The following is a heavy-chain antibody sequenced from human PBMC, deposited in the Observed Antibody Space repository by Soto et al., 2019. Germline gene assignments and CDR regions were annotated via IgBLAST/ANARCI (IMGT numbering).Heavy chain of an antibody. Sequence: EVQLWESGGGLVQPGGSLRLSCAASGFTFSSYPMMWVRQAPGKGLELVSRMSGDGIIDYADSVKGRFTISRDNSKNTLYLQMNSLRAEDTAVYYCAKDGGRTSSLGDYWCQGTQVTVSS. CDR2: MSGDGII. CDR1: GFTFSSYP. V-gene: IGHV3-23*01. J-gene: IGHJ4*02. CDR3: AKDGGRTSSLGDY. D-gene: IGHD2-2*01.